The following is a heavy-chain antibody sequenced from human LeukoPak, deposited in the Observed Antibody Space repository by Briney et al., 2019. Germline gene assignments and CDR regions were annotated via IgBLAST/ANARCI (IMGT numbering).Heavy chain of an antibody. CDR3: ARDNDRSGGSCYDY. Sequence: GGSLRLSCAASRFTFSSYWMSWVRQAPGKGLEWVAHINQDGSEKYYVDSVKGRFTISRDNAKNSLYLQMNSLRAEDTAVYYCARDNDRSGGSCYDYWGQGTLVTVSS. CDR1: RFTFSSYW. D-gene: IGHD2-15*01. V-gene: IGHV3-7*05. CDR2: INQDGSEK. J-gene: IGHJ4*02.